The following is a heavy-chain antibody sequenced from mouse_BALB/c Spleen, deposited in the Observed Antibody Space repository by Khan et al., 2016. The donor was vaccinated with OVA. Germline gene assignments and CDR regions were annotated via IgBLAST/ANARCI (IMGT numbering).Heavy chain of an antibody. CDR2: IEPANGNT. D-gene: IGHD2-4*01. V-gene: IGHV14-3*02. Sequence: VQLKQSRAELVKPGASVKLSCTASGFNIKDNYIHWVKQRPEQGLDWIGRIEPANGNTKYDPKFQGKATITADTSSHTPYLRFNSQTSEDSAVYYWAQPYYDHRYFDVWGAGTTVTVSS. CDR3: AQPYYDHRYFDV. J-gene: IGHJ1*01. CDR1: GFNIKDNY.